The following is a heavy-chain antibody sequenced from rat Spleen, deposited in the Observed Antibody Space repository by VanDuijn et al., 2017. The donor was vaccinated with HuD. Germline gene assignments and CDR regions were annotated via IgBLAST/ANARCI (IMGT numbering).Heavy chain of an antibody. CDR3: ARQWDY. J-gene: IGHJ2*01. Sequence: EVQLVESGGGLVQPGRSMKLSCAASGLSFSNYDMAWVRQAPTKGLEWVASISYDGTATYYRDSVKGRFTLSRDNAKSTLYLQMDSLRPEDTATYNCARQWDYWGQGVMVTVSS. CDR1: GLSFSNYD. V-gene: IGHV5-25*01. CDR2: ISYDGTAT.